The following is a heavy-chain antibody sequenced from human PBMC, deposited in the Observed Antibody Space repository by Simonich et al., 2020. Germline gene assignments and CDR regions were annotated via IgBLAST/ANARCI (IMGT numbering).Heavy chain of an antibody. Sequence: EVQLVESGGGLVQPGGSLRLSCAASGFTFSSYEMNWVRQAPGRGREWVSYISSSGSTIYYADTVKGRFTISRDNAKNSLYRQMNSLRAEDTAVYYCARHYYGDYYFDYWGQGTLVTVSS. J-gene: IGHJ4*02. V-gene: IGHV3-48*03. CDR3: ARHYYGDYYFDY. D-gene: IGHD4-17*01. CDR2: ISSSGSTI. CDR1: GFTFSSYE.